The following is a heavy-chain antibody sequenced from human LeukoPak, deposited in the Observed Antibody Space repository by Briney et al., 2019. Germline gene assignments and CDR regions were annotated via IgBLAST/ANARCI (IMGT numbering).Heavy chain of an antibody. V-gene: IGHV4-59*01. CDR1: GGSISSYY. J-gene: IGHJ4*02. CDR3: AGSYYSSFDY. CDR2: IYYSGST. D-gene: IGHD1-26*01. Sequence: SETLSLTCTVSGGSISSYYWSWIRQPPGKGLEWIGYIYYSGSTNYNPSFKSRVTISVDTSKNQFSLKLSSVTAADTAVYYCAGSYYSSFDYWGQGTLVTVSS.